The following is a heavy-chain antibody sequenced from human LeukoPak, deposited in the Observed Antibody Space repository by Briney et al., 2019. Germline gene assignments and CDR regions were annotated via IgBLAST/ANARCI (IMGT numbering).Heavy chain of an antibody. CDR3: ARDPGLRLDL. CDR2: SWSDGSNE. Sequence: WRSQTLSCAASGFALNNYAIHWSWQAPGQGRDWEAVSWSDGSNEYYSDSVKARFAIYRDISKNTLYLQMNSLRAEDTAVYFCARDPGLRLDLWGQGTLLTASS. V-gene: IGHV3-33*01. J-gene: IGHJ4*02. CDR1: GFALNNYA. D-gene: IGHD3-3*01.